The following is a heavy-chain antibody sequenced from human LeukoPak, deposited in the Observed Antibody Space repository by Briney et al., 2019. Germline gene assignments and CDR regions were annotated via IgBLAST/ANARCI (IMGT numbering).Heavy chain of an antibody. V-gene: IGHV3-23*01. Sequence: GGSLRLSCSASGFTFTTYAMTWVRQPPGKGLEWVSGISGTGDTTSYADSVKGRFTISRDNSKNTLFLQMNSLRAEDTAIYYCAKASAFYFDTSGYPIPHYYDFWGQGTLVTVSS. D-gene: IGHD3-22*01. CDR1: GFTFTTYA. CDR3: AKASAFYFDTSGYPIPHYYDF. CDR2: ISGTGDTT. J-gene: IGHJ4*02.